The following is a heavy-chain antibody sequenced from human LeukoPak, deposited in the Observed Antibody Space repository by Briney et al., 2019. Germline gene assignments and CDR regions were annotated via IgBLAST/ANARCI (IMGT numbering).Heavy chain of an antibody. CDR2: IYYSGST. D-gene: IGHD2-2*01. J-gene: IGHJ5*02. V-gene: IGHV4-30-4*08. CDR1: GGSISSGDYY. CDR3: ARETVPAATTNWFDP. Sequence: SETLSLTCTVSGGSISSGDYYWSWIRQPPGKGLEWIGYIYYSGSTYYNPSLKSRVTISVDTSKNQSSLKLSSVTAADTAVYYCARETVPAATTNWFDPWGQGTLVTVSS.